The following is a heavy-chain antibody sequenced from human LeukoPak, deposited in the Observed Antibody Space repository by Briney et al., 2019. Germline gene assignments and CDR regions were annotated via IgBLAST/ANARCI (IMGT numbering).Heavy chain of an antibody. CDR3: ARDDWNSGYMDV. CDR2: IYHSGNT. CDR1: GYSIRNGFY. D-gene: IGHD1-7*01. Sequence: SETLSLTCTFSGYSIRNGFYWGWIRQPPGKGLEWIGSIYHSGNTYYNPSLKSRVNISVDTSKNQFSLKLSSVTAADTAVYYCARDDWNSGYMDVWGKGTTVTVSS. V-gene: IGHV4-38-2*02. J-gene: IGHJ6*03.